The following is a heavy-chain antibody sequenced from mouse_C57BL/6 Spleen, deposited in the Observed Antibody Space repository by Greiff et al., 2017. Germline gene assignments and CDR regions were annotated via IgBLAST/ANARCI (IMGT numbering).Heavy chain of an antibody. Sequence: QVQLQQSGAELVKPGASVKLSCKASGYTFTSYWMHWVKQRPGQGLEWIGMIHPNSGSTNYNEKFKSKATLTVDKSSSTAYMQLSSLTSEDSAVYYCALRVVESPYWYFDVWGTGTTVTVAS. CDR2: IHPNSGST. D-gene: IGHD1-1*01. CDR1: GYTFTSYW. J-gene: IGHJ1*03. V-gene: IGHV1-64*01. CDR3: ALRVVESPYWYFDV.